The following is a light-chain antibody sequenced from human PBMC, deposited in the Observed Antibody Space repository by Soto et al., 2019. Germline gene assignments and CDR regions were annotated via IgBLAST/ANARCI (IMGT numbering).Light chain of an antibody. CDR2: GAS. J-gene: IGKJ4*01. V-gene: IGKV3-20*01. Sequence: EIVLTQSPGTLSLSPGERATLSCRASQSVSSSYLAWYQQKPGQAPRLLIYGASSRATGIPDRFSGSGSGTDFTLTLRRLEPEDFSVYYCQQYGSSPTFGGGTKVEIK. CDR3: QQYGSSPT. CDR1: QSVSSSY.